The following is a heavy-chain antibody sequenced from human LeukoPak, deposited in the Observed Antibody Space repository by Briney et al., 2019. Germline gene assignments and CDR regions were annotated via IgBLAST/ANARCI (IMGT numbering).Heavy chain of an antibody. CDR2: IIPIFGTA. Sequence: SVKVSCKASGGTFSSYAISWMRQAPGQGLEWMGGIIPIFGTANYAQKFQGRVTITADKSTSTAYMELSSLRSEDTAVYYCARGPRYIVVVPAAIQDYYYGMDVWGKGTTVTVSS. D-gene: IGHD2-2*02. J-gene: IGHJ6*04. CDR3: ARGPRYIVVVPAAIQDYYYGMDV. V-gene: IGHV1-69*06. CDR1: GGTFSSYA.